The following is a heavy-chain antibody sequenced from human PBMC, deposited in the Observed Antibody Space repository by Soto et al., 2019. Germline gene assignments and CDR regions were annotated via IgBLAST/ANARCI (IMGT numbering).Heavy chain of an antibody. D-gene: IGHD3-10*01. J-gene: IGHJ4*02. CDR3: ASVSVMGSGSYHPFDY. CDR2: ISAYNGNT. Sequence: ASVKVSCKASGYTFTSYGISWGRQAPGQGLEWMGWISAYNGNTNYAQKLQGRVTMTEDTSTDTAYMELSSLRSEDTAVYYCASVSVMGSGSYHPFDYWGQGTLVTVSS. V-gene: IGHV1-18*01. CDR1: GYTFTSYG.